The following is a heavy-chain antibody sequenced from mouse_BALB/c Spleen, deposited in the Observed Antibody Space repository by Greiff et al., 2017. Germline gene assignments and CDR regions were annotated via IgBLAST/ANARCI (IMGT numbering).Heavy chain of an antibody. V-gene: IGHV1-31*01. Sequence: VQLQQSGPELVKPGASVKISCKASGYSFTGYYMHWVKQSHVKSLEWIGRINPYNGATSYNQNFKDKASLTVDKSSSTAYMELHSLTSEDSAVYCCARGRGSSGSFYAMDYWGQGTSVTVSS. CDR1: GYSFTGYY. CDR3: ARGRGSSGSFYAMDY. CDR2: INPYNGAT. J-gene: IGHJ4*01. D-gene: IGHD3-1*01.